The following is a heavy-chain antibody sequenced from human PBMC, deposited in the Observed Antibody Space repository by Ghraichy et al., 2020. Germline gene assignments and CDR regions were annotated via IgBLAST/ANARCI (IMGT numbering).Heavy chain of an antibody. D-gene: IGHD1-1*01. CDR3: AKDIQLSV. J-gene: IGHJ6*02. CDR2: ISADGLST. Sequence: GGSLRLSCATSGFTFSSSAMSWVRQAPGRGLEWVSLISADGLSTFYAGSVKGRFAISRDDFKNTLFLQINSLRAEDTAIYYCAKDIQLSVWGLGTTVTV. V-gene: IGHV3-23*01. CDR1: GFTFSSSA.